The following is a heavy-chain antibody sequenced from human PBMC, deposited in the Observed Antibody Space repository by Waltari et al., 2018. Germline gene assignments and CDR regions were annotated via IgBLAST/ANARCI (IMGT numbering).Heavy chain of an antibody. CDR1: GVNFNRYV. CDR2: VWYDGVNK. CDR3: ARGAMAGRDFDY. Sequence: QIQLVESGGAVVQPGRSLRLSCAASGVNFNRYVMHWVRQAPGKGVEEVAAVWYDGVNKYSVASVTGRFTISRDNSMNTVQLQLSGLRGEDTAVYYSARGAMAGRDFDYWGQGTLVTVSS. D-gene: IGHD6-19*01. V-gene: IGHV3-33*01. J-gene: IGHJ4*02.